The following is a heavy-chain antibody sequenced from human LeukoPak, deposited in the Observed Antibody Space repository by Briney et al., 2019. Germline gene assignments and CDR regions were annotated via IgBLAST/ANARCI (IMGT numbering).Heavy chain of an antibody. CDR1: GFTISRYV. CDR2: ISDFRQTT. D-gene: IGHD2-15*01. J-gene: IGHJ4*02. Sequence: QPGGSLRLSCAASGFTISRYVMSWVRQAPGKGLEWVSSISDFRQTTYYADSVKGRFTISRDNSKNTLYLQMNSLRADDTAVYYCARAGVDCSGGSCYSEPFDYWGQGTLVTVSS. V-gene: IGHV3-23*01. CDR3: ARAGVDCSGGSCYSEPFDY.